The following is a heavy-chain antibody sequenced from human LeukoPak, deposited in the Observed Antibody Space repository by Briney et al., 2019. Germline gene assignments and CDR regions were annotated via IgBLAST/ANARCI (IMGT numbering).Heavy chain of an antibody. CDR1: GYTFTSYA. Sequence: ASVTVSCKASGYTFTSYAMHWVRQPPGQRLEWMGWINAGNGNTKYSQKFQGRVTITRDTSASTAYMELSSLRSEDTAVYYCARGPLLRYFDWLLSILDYWGQGTLVTVSS. CDR2: INAGNGNT. V-gene: IGHV1-3*01. CDR3: ARGPLLRYFDWLLSILDY. J-gene: IGHJ4*02. D-gene: IGHD3-9*01.